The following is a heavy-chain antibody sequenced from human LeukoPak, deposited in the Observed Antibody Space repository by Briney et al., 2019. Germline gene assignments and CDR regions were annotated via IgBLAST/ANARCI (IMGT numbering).Heavy chain of an antibody. J-gene: IGHJ4*02. Sequence: ASVKVSCKASGYTFTSYGISWVRQAPGQGLEWMGWISAYNGNTNYAQKLQGKVTMTTDTSTSTAYMELRSLRSDDTAVYYCARDGRGYSSGPIYFDYWGQGTLVTVSS. D-gene: IGHD6-19*01. CDR1: GYTFTSYG. CDR3: ARDGRGYSSGPIYFDY. V-gene: IGHV1-18*01. CDR2: ISAYNGNT.